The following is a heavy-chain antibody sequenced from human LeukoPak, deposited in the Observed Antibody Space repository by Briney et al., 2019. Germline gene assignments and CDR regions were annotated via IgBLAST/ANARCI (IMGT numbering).Heavy chain of an antibody. CDR1: GYTFTGYY. D-gene: IGHD6-19*01. Sequence: ALVKVSCKASGYTFTGYYMHWVRQAPGQGLEWMGWINPNSGGTNYAQKFQGRVTMTRDTSISTAYMELSRLRSDDTAVYYCARGEYSSALLDYWGQGTLVTVSS. V-gene: IGHV1-2*02. CDR3: ARGEYSSALLDY. J-gene: IGHJ4*02. CDR2: INPNSGGT.